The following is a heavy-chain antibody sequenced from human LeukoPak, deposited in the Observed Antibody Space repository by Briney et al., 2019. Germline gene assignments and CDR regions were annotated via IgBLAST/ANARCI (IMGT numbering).Heavy chain of an antibody. Sequence: GRSLRLYCAASGFTFSSYGMHWVRQAPGQGLEWVSSINSSSSYIYYADSVKGRFTISRDNAKNSLHLQMNSLRAEDTAVYYCARERGYSYGYENWFDPWGQGTLVTVSS. CDR1: GFTFSSYG. D-gene: IGHD5-18*01. CDR2: INSSSSYI. V-gene: IGHV3-21*01. J-gene: IGHJ5*02. CDR3: ARERGYSYGYENWFDP.